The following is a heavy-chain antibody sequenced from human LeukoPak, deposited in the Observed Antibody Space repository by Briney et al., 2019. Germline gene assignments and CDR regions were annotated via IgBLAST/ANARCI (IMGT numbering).Heavy chain of an antibody. CDR1: GFTVSSNY. V-gene: IGHV3-53*01. J-gene: IGHJ6*03. CDR3: ARSLRVRGVPDYMDV. D-gene: IGHD3-10*02. Sequence: PGGSLRLSCAASGFTVSSNYMTWVRQAPGKGLEWVSVIHKNAITYYADTVKGRFTISRDNSKNVLCLQMNSLRAEDTAVYYCARSLRVRGVPDYMDVWGKGTTVIISS. CDR2: IHKNAIT.